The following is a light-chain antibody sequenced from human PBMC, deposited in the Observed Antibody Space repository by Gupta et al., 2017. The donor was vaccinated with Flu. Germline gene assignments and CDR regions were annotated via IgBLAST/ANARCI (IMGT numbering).Light chain of an antibody. Sequence: ATLSCRASHSVSSSYLAWYQQKPGQAPRLLIYGASSRATGIPDRFSGSGSGTDFTLTISRLEPEDFAVYYCQQYGSSPWITFGQGTRLEIK. CDR1: HSVSSSY. J-gene: IGKJ5*01. V-gene: IGKV3-20*01. CDR3: QQYGSSPWIT. CDR2: GAS.